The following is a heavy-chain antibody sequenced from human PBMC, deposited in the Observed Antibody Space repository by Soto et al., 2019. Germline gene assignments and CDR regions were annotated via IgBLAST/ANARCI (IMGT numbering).Heavy chain of an antibody. D-gene: IGHD3-10*01. J-gene: IGHJ4*02. CDR1: GFTFSSYG. Sequence: QVQLVESGGGVVKPGRSLILSCAASGFTFSSYGMHWVRQAPGKGLEWVAVISYDGSNKYYADSVKGRFTISRDNSKNTLYLQMNSLRAEDTAVYYCAPWFGAFDYWGQGTLVTVSS. CDR3: APWFGAFDY. V-gene: IGHV3-30*03. CDR2: ISYDGSNK.